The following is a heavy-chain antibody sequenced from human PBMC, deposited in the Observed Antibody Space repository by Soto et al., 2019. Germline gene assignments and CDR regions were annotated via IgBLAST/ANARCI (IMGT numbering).Heavy chain of an antibody. J-gene: IGHJ4*02. CDR1: GGSISSYY. V-gene: IGHV4-59*08. CDR3: ARRYGYSFDY. CDR2: IYYSGTT. Sequence: SETLSLTCTVSGGSISSYYWSWIRQPPGKGLEWIGYIYYSGTTNYNPSHKSRVTISVDTSKNQLSLKLSSVTAADTAVYYCARRYGYSFDYWGQGTLVTVS. D-gene: IGHD5-18*01.